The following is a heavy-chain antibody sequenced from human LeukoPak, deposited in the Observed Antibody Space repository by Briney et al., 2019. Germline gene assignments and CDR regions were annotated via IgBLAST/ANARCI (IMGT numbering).Heavy chain of an antibody. J-gene: IGHJ4*02. CDR3: ARDSRGAFDY. CDR2: IKQYGSEK. D-gene: IGHD3-10*01. CDR1: GFTFSSYW. V-gene: IGHV3-7*01. Sequence: GGSLRLSCAASGFTFSSYWMSWVRQAPGKGLEGVANIKQYGSEKYYVDSVKGRFTISRDNAKNSVYLQMTSLRAEATAVYYCARDSRGAFDYWGQGPLVTVSS.